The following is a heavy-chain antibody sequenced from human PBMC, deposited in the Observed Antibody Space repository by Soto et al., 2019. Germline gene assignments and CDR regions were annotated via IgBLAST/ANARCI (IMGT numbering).Heavy chain of an antibody. CDR3: ARDWLDYDSYGWFDP. Sequence: GGSLRLSCAASGFTFSSYGMHWVRQAPGKGLEWVAVIWYDGSNKYYADSVKGRFTISRDNSKNTLYLQMNSLRAEDTAVYYCARDWLDYDSYGWFDPWGQGTLVTVSS. CDR2: IWYDGSNK. V-gene: IGHV3-33*01. D-gene: IGHD3-22*01. CDR1: GFTFSSYG. J-gene: IGHJ5*02.